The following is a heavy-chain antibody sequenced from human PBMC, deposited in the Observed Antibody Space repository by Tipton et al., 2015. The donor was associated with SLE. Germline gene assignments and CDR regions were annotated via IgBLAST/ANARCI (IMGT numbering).Heavy chain of an antibody. J-gene: IGHJ4*02. V-gene: IGHV4-38-2*01. CDR3: ARGFRSITCLDY. CDR2: IYHSGTT. CDR1: GYSISSGYY. Sequence: TLSLTCGVSGYSISSGYYWGWIRQTPGKGLEWIGSIYHSGTTNYTPSLKSRVTISRDTSKNRFSLKLTSVTAADSAVYYCARGFRSITCLDYWGQGTLVTVSS. D-gene: IGHD2-2*01.